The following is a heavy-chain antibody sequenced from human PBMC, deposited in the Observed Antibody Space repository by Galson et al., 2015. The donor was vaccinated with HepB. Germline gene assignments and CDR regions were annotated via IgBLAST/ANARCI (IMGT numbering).Heavy chain of an antibody. CDR2: ISSSSNFI. V-gene: IGHV3-21*01. Sequence: SLRLSCAASGFTFSSYSMNWVRQAPGKGLEWVSSISSSSNFIYYADSVKGRFTISRDNAKNSLYLQMNSLRAEDTAVYYCARMGQWLAFDYWGQGTLVTVSS. CDR3: ARMGQWLAFDY. CDR1: GFTFSSYS. D-gene: IGHD6-19*01. J-gene: IGHJ4*02.